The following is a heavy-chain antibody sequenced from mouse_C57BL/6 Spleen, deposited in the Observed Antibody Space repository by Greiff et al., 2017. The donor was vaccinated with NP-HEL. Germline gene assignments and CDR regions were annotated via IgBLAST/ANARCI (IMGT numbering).Heavy chain of an antibody. CDR3: ARRTIYDGYYFDY. Sequence: VQLQQPGAELVMPGASVKLSCKASGYTFTSYWMHWVKQRPGQGLEWIGELDPSDSYTNYNQKFKGKSTLTVDKSSSTAYMQLSSLTSEDSAVYYCARRTIYDGYYFDYWGQGTTLTVSS. D-gene: IGHD2-3*01. CDR2: LDPSDSYT. V-gene: IGHV1-69*01. CDR1: GYTFTSYW. J-gene: IGHJ2*01.